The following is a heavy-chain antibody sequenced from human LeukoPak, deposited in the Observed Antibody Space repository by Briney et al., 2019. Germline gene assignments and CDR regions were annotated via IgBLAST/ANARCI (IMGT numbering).Heavy chain of an antibody. Sequence: GGSLRLSCVASEFTFSSYAVSWVRQAPGKGVERVSFMSYNGGRVHYADSVKGRFTISRDKSRNTVYLQMNSLRAEDTAVYYCGKDQGNGDYYRNYYYMEVWGKGTTVIVSS. V-gene: IGHV3-23*01. CDR3: GKDQGNGDYYRNYYYMEV. J-gene: IGHJ6*03. D-gene: IGHD4-17*01. CDR1: EFTFSSYA. CDR2: MSYNGGRV.